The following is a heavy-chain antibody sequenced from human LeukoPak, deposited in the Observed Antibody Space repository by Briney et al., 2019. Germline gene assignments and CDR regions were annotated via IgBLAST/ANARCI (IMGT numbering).Heavy chain of an antibody. CDR3: AKTSYSGTYDY. CDR1: GFTVSSYA. V-gene: IGHV3-30*02. Sequence: GGSLRLSCAASGFTVSSYAMDWVRQTPGKGLEWVTFIQYDGSNKYYADSVKGRFTISRDNSKNTLYLQMHSLRAEDTAVYYCAKTSYSGTYDYWGQGTLVTVSS. J-gene: IGHJ4*02. CDR2: IQYDGSNK. D-gene: IGHD1-26*01.